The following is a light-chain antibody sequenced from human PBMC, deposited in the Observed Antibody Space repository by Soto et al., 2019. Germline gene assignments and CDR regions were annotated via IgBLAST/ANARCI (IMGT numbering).Light chain of an antibody. Sequence: EIVLTQTPGTLSLSPGERATLYCRASQSVSNNLAWYQQKPGQPPRLIIYDSSTRATGFPDRFSGSGSGTDCTLTIIRLEPEDLAVYYCQQYDISPWTLGQGTKVDIK. CDR3: QQYDISPWT. V-gene: IGKV3-20*01. J-gene: IGKJ1*01. CDR2: DSS. CDR1: QSVSNN.